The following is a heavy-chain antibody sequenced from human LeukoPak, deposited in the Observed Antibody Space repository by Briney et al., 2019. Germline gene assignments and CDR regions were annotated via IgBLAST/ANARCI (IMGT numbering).Heavy chain of an antibody. CDR2: INHSGST. J-gene: IGHJ4*02. V-gene: IGHV4-34*01. D-gene: IGHD3-22*01. CDR1: GGSFSGYY. CDR3: ARRRSTYYYDSSGYSDY. Sequence: SETLSLTCAVYGGSFSGYYWSWIRQPPGKGLEWIGEINHSGSTNYNPSLKSRATISVDTSKNQFSLKLSSVTAADTAVYYCARRRSTYYYDSSGYSDYWGQGTLVTVSS.